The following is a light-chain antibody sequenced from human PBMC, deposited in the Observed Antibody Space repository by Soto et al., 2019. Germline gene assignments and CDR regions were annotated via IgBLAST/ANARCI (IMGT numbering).Light chain of an antibody. J-gene: IGKJ5*01. Sequence: DIQMTQSPSSVSASVGDRVTISCRASEDINSRLAWYKQKPGNAPKLLIYAAFILQSGVPSRFSGYGSGTDFTLSITDLQPEDVATYYCQQADSFPITFGQGTRLEIK. CDR1: EDINSR. V-gene: IGKV1-12*01. CDR2: AAF. CDR3: QQADSFPIT.